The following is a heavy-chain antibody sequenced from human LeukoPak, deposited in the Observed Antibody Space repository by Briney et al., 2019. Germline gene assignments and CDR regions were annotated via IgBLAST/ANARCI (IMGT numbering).Heavy chain of an antibody. D-gene: IGHD6-6*01. CDR3: ARGLGYSSSSLWFDP. CDR1: GGSFSGYY. J-gene: IGHJ5*02. CDR2: INHSGST. V-gene: IGHV4-34*01. Sequence: SETLSLTCAVYGGSFSGYYWSWIRQPPGKGLEWIGEINHSGSTNYNPSLKSRVTISVDTSKNQFSLKLSSVTAADTAVYYCARGLGYSSSSLWFDPWGQGTLVTISS.